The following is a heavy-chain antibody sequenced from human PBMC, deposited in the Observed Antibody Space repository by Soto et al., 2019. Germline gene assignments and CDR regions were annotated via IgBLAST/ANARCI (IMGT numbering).Heavy chain of an antibody. J-gene: IGHJ3*02. CDR3: ARANYYDSSGYYVDAFDI. V-gene: IGHV4-59*01. D-gene: IGHD3-22*01. CDR1: GGSISSYY. Sequence: SETLSLTCTVSGGSISSYYWSWIRQPPGKGLEWIGYIYYSGSTNYNPSLKSRVTISVDTSKNQFSLKLSSVTAADTAVYYCARANYYDSSGYYVDAFDIWGQGTTVTVSS. CDR2: IYYSGST.